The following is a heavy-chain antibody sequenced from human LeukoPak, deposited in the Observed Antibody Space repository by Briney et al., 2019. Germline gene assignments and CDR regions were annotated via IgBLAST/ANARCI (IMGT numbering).Heavy chain of an antibody. Sequence: ASVKVSCKASGYTFTSYGISWVRQAPGQGLEWMGWISAYNGNTNYAQKLQGRVTMTTDTSTSTAYMELRSLRSDDTAVYYCAGGDYNWNQVGFDYWGQGTLVTVSS. J-gene: IGHJ4*02. CDR1: GYTFTSYG. D-gene: IGHD1-20*01. CDR3: AGGDYNWNQVGFDY. V-gene: IGHV1-18*01. CDR2: ISAYNGNT.